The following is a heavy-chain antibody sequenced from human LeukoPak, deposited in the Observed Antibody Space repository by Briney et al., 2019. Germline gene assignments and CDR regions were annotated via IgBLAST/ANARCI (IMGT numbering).Heavy chain of an antibody. CDR2: IRGDGSLT. Sequence: GGSLRLSCAASGFTFSSYWMTWVRQAPVKELVWVSRIRGDGSLTNYAGSVKGRFTISRDNFKNTLFLQMNSLGPEDTGVYYCARGEISVSTLTFWGQGTLVTVSS. D-gene: IGHD5/OR15-5a*01. J-gene: IGHJ4*02. V-gene: IGHV3-74*01. CDR3: ARGEISVSTLTF. CDR1: GFTFSSYW.